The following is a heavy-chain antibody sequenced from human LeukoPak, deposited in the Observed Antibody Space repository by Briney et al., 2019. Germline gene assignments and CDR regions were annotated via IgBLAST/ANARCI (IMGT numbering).Heavy chain of an antibody. J-gene: IGHJ6*02. Sequence: LRLSCAASGFTFSAYYMSWIRQHPGKGLEWIGHIYYSGSPQYNSSLKSRVTISVDTSKNQFSLKLSSVTAADTAVYYCARGAMLQGSPSSRYYYGMDVWGQGTTVTVSS. CDR1: GFTFSAYY. CDR3: ARGAMLQGSPSSRYYYGMDV. V-gene: IGHV4-31*02. D-gene: IGHD2-2*01. CDR2: IYYSGSP.